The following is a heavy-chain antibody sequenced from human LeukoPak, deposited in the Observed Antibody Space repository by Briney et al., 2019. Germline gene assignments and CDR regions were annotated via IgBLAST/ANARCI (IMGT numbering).Heavy chain of an antibody. J-gene: IGHJ4*02. CDR3: ALKSYYYDSSGYSPLYFDY. D-gene: IGHD3-22*01. CDR1: GGTFSSYA. Sequence: ASVKVSCKASGGTFSSYAISWVRQAPGQGLEWMGGIIPIFGTANYAQKFQGRVTITTDESTSTAYMELSSLRSEDTAVYYCALKSYYYDSSGYSPLYFDYWGQGTLVTVSS. CDR2: IIPIFGTA. V-gene: IGHV1-69*05.